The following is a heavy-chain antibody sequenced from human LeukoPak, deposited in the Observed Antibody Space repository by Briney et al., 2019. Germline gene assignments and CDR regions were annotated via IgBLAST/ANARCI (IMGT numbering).Heavy chain of an antibody. V-gene: IGHV3-23*01. D-gene: IGHD1-14*01. CDR3: ANYRS. CDR1: GFTFSSYA. Sequence: GGSLRVSCAGSGFTFSSYAMSWVRQAPGKGLEWVSDISGSGSSTHYADSVKGRFTISRDNSKSTLYLQMSSLRDEDTAVYYCANYRSWGQGTLVTVSS. CDR2: ISGSGSST. J-gene: IGHJ4*02.